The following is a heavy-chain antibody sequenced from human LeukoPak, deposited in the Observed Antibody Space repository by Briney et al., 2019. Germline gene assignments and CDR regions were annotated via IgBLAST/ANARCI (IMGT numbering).Heavy chain of an antibody. Sequence: PSETLSLTCTVSGGSISSSSYYWGWIRQPPGKGLEWIGSIYYSGSTYYNPSPKSRVTISVGTSKNQFSLKLSSVAAADTAVYYCARPLPAALLVLALDIWGLGTMVTVSS. D-gene: IGHD2-2*01. CDR3: ARPLPAALLVLALDI. CDR1: GGSISSSSYY. J-gene: IGHJ3*02. CDR2: IYYSGST. V-gene: IGHV4-39*01.